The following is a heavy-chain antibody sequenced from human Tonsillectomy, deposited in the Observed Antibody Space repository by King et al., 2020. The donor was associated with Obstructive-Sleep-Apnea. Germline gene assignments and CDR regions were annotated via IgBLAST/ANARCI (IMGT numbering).Heavy chain of an antibody. CDR1: GFTFDDYA. CDR2: SSWNSGSI. CDR3: AKCRERLAAAGAVDI. D-gene: IGHD6-13*01. V-gene: IGHV3-9*01. J-gene: IGHJ3*02. Sequence: VQLVESGGGLVQPGRSLRLSCAASGFTFDDYAMHWVRQAPGKGLEWGFGSSWNSGSIGYAVSVKGRFTITRDNTKNPLYLQMNSLRAEDTALYYCAKCRERLAAAGAVDIWGHGTLVTVSS.